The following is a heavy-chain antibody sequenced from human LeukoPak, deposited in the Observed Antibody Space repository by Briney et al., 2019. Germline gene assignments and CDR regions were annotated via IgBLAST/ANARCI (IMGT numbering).Heavy chain of an antibody. CDR3: ARGGWGEPAFDI. CDR2: IHYSGTT. D-gene: IGHD3-16*01. CDR1: GGSIGSYY. J-gene: IGHJ3*02. Sequence: PSETLSLTCTVSGGSIGSYYWSWIRQPPGKGLEWIGYIHYSGTTNYNPSLKSRVTISVDTSKNQFSLNLSAVTAADTAVYYCARGGWGEPAFDIWGQGTMVTVS. V-gene: IGHV4-59*01.